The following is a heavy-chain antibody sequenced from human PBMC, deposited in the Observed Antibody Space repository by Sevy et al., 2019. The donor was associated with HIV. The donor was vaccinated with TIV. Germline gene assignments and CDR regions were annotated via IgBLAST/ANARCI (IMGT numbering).Heavy chain of an antibody. V-gene: IGHV3-15*01. CDR2: IKSKTDSATR. CDR1: GFTFSGAW. Sequence: GGSLRLSCAASGFTFSGAWMSWVRQAPGKGLEWVGRIKSKTDSATRDFAAPVKGRFSISRDDSKNMVYLQMSSLKTEDTAVYYCTAGTGRSDFDYWGQGTLVTVSS. CDR3: TAGTGRSDFDY. D-gene: IGHD2-15*01. J-gene: IGHJ4*02.